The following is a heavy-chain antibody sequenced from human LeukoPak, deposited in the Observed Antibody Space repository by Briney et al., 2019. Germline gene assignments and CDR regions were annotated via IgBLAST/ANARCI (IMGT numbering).Heavy chain of an antibody. V-gene: IGHV4-38-2*01. CDR3: ARGIRDIVVVPAANPFDY. CDR2: AYVSGST. CDR1: GYSISGDYS. D-gene: IGHD2-2*01. J-gene: IGHJ4*02. Sequence: PSETLSLTCAVSGYSISGDYSWGWIRQPPGMGLDWIGTAYVSGSTYYNPSLKSRVTIAVDTSKNQFSLKLSSVTAADTAVYYCARGIRDIVVVPAANPFDYWGQGTLVTVSS.